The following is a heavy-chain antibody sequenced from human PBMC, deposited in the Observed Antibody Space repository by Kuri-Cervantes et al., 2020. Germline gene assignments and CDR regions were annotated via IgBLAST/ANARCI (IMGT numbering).Heavy chain of an antibody. CDR1: GFTFDDYA. D-gene: IGHD1-26*01. Sequence: SLKISCAASGFTFDDYAMHWVRQAPGKGLEWVSGISWNSGSIGYADSVKGRFAISRDNAKNSLYLQMNSLRAEDTALYHCAKDMGPNDYYYYGMDVWGQGTTVTVSS. CDR3: AKDMGPNDYYYYGMDV. CDR2: ISWNSGSI. V-gene: IGHV3-9*01. J-gene: IGHJ6*02.